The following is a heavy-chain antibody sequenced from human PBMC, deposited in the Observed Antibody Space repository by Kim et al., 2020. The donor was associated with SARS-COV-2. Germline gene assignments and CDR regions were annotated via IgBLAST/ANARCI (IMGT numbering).Heavy chain of an antibody. D-gene: IGHD6-13*01. V-gene: IGHV4-39*01. CDR1: GGSISSSSYY. CDR3: ARHRYSSSWLHRGRSNWFDP. Sequence: SETLSLTCTVSGGSISSSSYYWGWIRQPPGKGLEWIGSIYYSGSTYYNPSLKRRVTISVDTSKNQFSLKLSSVTAADTAVYYCARHRYSSSWLHRGRSNWFDPWGEGTLVTVSS. CDR2: IYYSGST. J-gene: IGHJ5*02.